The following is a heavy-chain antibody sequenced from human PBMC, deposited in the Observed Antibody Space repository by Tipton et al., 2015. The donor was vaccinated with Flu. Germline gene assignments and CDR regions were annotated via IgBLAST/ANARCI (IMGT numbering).Heavy chain of an antibody. CDR1: GVSISSSSHY. J-gene: IGHJ5*02. D-gene: IGHD4-11*01. Sequence: TLSLTCTVPGVSISSSSHYWAWIRQPPGKGLEWIGSIYYSGSTYFNPSLKSRVSISVDTSKNQFSLRLSSVTAADTAVYYCARRDYSNYVSEPKNWFHPWGQGTLVTVSS. CDR3: ARRDYSNYVSEPKNWFHP. V-gene: IGHV4-39*01. CDR2: IYYSGST.